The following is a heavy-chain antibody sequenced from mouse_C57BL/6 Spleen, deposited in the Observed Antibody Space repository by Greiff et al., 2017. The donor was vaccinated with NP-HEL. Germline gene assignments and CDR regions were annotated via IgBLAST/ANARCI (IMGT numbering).Heavy chain of an antibody. CDR3: ARGAYYDYDFDY. J-gene: IGHJ2*01. D-gene: IGHD2-4*01. CDR1: GYTFTSYW. Sequence: QVQLQQPGAELVKPGASVKLSCKASGYTFTSYWMHWVKQRPGQGLEWIGMIHPNSGSTNYNEKFKSKATLTVDKSSSTAYMQLSSLTSEDSAVYYCARGAYYDYDFDYWGQGTTLTVSS. V-gene: IGHV1-64*01. CDR2: IHPNSGST.